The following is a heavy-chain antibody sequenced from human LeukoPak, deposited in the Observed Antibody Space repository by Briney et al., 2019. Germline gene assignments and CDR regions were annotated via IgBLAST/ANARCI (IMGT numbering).Heavy chain of an antibody. CDR2: ISSSSSYI. J-gene: IGHJ4*02. D-gene: IGHD6-13*01. Sequence: GGSLRLSRAASGFTFSSYSMNWVRQAPGKGLEWVSSISSSSSYIYYADSVKGRFTISRDYAKNSLYLQMNSLRAEDTAVYYCARDRVGSIAAAGTVDYWGQGTLVTVSS. CDR3: ARDRVGSIAAAGTVDY. V-gene: IGHV3-21*01. CDR1: GFTFSSYS.